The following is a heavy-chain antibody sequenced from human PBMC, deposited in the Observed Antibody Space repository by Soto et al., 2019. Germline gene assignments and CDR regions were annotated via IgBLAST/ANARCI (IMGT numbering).Heavy chain of an antibody. V-gene: IGHV4-4*07. CDR2: IYRGGGT. CDR3: ARGAASGADYGMDV. Sequence: SETLSLTCTVAGGSISINTYYWNWIRQPAGKGLEWIGRIYRGGGTNYNPSLKSRVTMSVDTSKNQFSLKLSSVTAADTAVYYCARGAASGADYGMDVWGQGTTVTVSS. CDR1: GGSISINTYY. J-gene: IGHJ6*02. D-gene: IGHD6-13*01.